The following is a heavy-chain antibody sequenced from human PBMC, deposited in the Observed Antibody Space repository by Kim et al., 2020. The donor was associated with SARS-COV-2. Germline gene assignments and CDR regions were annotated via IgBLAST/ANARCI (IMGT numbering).Heavy chain of an antibody. Sequence: DSMKGRFTISRDNAKKSVFLQMNTLRVEDTAVYYCVRLGGLGGGSHFHFDYWGQGIQVTVSS. D-gene: IGHD3-16*01. J-gene: IGHJ4*02. CDR3: VRLGGLGGGSHFHFDY. V-gene: IGHV3-21*01.